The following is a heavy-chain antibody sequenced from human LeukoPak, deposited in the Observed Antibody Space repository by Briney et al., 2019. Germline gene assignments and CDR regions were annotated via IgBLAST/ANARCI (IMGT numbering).Heavy chain of an antibody. Sequence: GESLKISCKGSGYSFTSYWIGWVRQMPGKGLEWMGIIYPGDSDTRYSPSFQGQVTISADKSTSTAYLQWSSLKASDTAMYYCARQTSSWYVHYYYYMDVWGKGTTVTVSS. CDR2: IYPGDSDT. CDR3: ARQTSSWYVHYYYYMDV. J-gene: IGHJ6*03. V-gene: IGHV5-51*01. CDR1: GYSFTSYW. D-gene: IGHD6-13*01.